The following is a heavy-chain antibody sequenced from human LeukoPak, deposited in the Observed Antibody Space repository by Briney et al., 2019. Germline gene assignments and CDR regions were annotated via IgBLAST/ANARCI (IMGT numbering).Heavy chain of an antibody. J-gene: IGHJ3*02. CDR2: INHSGST. D-gene: IGHD3-3*01. CDR1: GGSFSGYY. CDR3: AGTPSIFGVVIMTGAFDI. Sequence: PSETLSLTCAVYGGSFSGYYWSWIRQPPGKGLEWIGEINHSGSTNYNPSLKSRVTISVDTSKNQFSLKLSSVTAADTAVYYCAGTPSIFGVVIMTGAFDIWGQGTMVTVSS. V-gene: IGHV4-34*01.